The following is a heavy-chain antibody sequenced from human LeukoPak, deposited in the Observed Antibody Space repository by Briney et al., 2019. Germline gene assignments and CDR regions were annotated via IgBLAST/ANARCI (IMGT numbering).Heavy chain of an antibody. Sequence: GGSLRLSCAASGFTFSSYSMNWVRQAPGKGLEWVSSISSSGSYIYYADSVKGRFTISRDNAKNSLYLQMNSLRAEDTAVYYCARAPRGYYDSSGYYPPFDSWGQGTLVAVSS. D-gene: IGHD3-22*01. CDR1: GFTFSSYS. V-gene: IGHV3-21*01. CDR2: ISSSGSYI. CDR3: ARAPRGYYDSSGYYPPFDS. J-gene: IGHJ4*02.